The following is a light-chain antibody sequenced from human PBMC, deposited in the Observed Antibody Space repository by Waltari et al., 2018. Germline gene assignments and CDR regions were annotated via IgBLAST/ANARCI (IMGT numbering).Light chain of an antibody. CDR1: QDIKKN. CDR2: DAS. CDR3: QQYDFLPYT. Sequence: DMEMTQSPPSLSAFVGDSVPITCQASQDIKKNLNWFKRQPGKPPQILIYDASRLQTGVPSTFSGVGSGTSFSLTISSVQPDDSATYYCQQYDFLPYTFGHGTSLEIK. J-gene: IGKJ2*01. V-gene: IGKV1-33*01.